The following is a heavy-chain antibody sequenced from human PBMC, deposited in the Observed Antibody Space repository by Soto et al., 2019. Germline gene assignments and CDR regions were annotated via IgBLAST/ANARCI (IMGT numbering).Heavy chain of an antibody. J-gene: IGHJ1*01. D-gene: IGHD3-3*01. V-gene: IGHV2-5*01. Sequence: QISLKESGPTLVKPTQPLTLTCSFSGFSLSTTGVGVGWIRQPPGKALEWLALIYWHDDKRYTSSLKRRLTIPKDTSKNQVVLTLTDMDPVDTGTYYCAHMPTTGTSGVALPAQHFQDWGQGTLVIVSS. CDR3: AHMPTTGTSGVALPAQHFQD. CDR1: GFSLSTTGVG. CDR2: IYWHDDK.